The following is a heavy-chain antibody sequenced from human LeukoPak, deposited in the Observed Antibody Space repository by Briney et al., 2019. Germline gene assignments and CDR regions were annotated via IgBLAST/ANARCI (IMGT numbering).Heavy chain of an antibody. V-gene: IGHV4-34*01. CDR1: GGSFSGYH. CDR3: ARGLNTAMVY. J-gene: IGHJ4*02. D-gene: IGHD5-18*01. Sequence: SETLSLTCAVYGGSFSGYHWSWIRQPPGKRLEWIGEINHSGSTNYNPSLKSRVTISVDTSKNQFSLKLSSVTAADTAVYYCARGLNTAMVYWGQGTLVTVSS. CDR2: INHSGST.